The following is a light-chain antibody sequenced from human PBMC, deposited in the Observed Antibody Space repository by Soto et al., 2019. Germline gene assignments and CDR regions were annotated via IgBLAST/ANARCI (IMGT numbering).Light chain of an antibody. Sequence: DIQMTQSPSSLSASVGDRVTITFRASQGISTYLAWYQQRPGTVPKLLIYAASTLQSGVPSRFSGSGSGTDFTLTIISLQPGDVATYYCQEYNSAPWTFGPGTKVEIK. V-gene: IGKV1-27*01. J-gene: IGKJ1*01. CDR2: AAS. CDR1: QGISTY. CDR3: QEYNSAPWT.